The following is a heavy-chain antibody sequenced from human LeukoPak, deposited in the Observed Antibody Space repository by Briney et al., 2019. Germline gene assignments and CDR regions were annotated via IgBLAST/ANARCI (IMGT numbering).Heavy chain of an antibody. J-gene: IGHJ4*02. CDR1: GFTFSTYA. Sequence: GGSLRLSCAASGFTFSTYAMGWVRQAPGKGLEWVSITSNSGDRAYYGDSVKGRFTISRDNSKSTLYLEMNSLRVEDTAVYYCAKRHGTHGVVDFWGQGTLVTVSS. V-gene: IGHV3-23*01. CDR2: TSNSGDRA. D-gene: IGHD2-8*01. CDR3: AKRHGTHGVVDF.